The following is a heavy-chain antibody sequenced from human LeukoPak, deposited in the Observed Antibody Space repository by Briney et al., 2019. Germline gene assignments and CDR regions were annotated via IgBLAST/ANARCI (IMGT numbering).Heavy chain of an antibody. CDR2: IKQDGSEK. V-gene: IGHV3-7*03. D-gene: IGHD1-26*01. CDR1: GFTFSSYW. Sequence: GGSLRLSCAASGFTFSSYWMSWVRQAPGKGLEWVANIKQDGSEKYYVDSVKGRFTISRDNAKNSLYLQMNSLRAEDTAVYYCARVVGATRYHDAFDIWGQGTMVTVSS. J-gene: IGHJ3*02. CDR3: ARVVGATRYHDAFDI.